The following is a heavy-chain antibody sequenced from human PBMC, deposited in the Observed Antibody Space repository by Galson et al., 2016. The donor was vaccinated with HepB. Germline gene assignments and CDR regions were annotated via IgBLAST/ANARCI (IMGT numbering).Heavy chain of an antibody. J-gene: IGHJ4*02. Sequence: SVKVSCKASGDTFSSYVISWVRQAPGQGLEWMEGIIPFFGTANYALKFQGRVTITADESTSTAYMELSSLRSEDTAVYYCARDSDGTVGATRYWGQGTLVTVSS. CDR3: ARDSDGTVGATRY. CDR1: GDTFSSYV. D-gene: IGHD1-26*01. CDR2: IIPFFGTA. V-gene: IGHV1-69*13.